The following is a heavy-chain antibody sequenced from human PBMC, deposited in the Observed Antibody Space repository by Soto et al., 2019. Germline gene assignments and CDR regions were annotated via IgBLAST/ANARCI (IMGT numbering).Heavy chain of an antibody. CDR3: ARGIYRSCWYV. CDR1: GGSISSSSYY. CDR2: IYYSGGT. J-gene: IGHJ1*01. V-gene: IGHV4-39*02. D-gene: IGHD6-13*01. Sequence: QLQLQESGPGLVKPSETLSLTCTVSGGSISSSSYYWGWIRQPPGKGLEWIGSIYYSGGTYYTPSLRGRVTISADTSKNQFSLQRRSVTAADTAVYYGARGIYRSCWYVWGQGTLVTVSS.